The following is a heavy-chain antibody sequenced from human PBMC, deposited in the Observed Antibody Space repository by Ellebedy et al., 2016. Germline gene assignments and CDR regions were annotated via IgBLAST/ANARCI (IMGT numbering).Heavy chain of an antibody. D-gene: IGHD5-24*01. CDR1: GFTFSNHA. Sequence: GESLKISCAASGFTFSNHAMNWVRQAPGKGLEWVSAISDSGGKTYYADSVKGRFTVSRDNSKNTLYLQMNSLRAEDTAVYYCAKDGTLGRDGYNLGYWGQGTLVTVSS. CDR2: ISDSGGKT. J-gene: IGHJ4*02. CDR3: AKDGTLGRDGYNLGY. V-gene: IGHV3-23*01.